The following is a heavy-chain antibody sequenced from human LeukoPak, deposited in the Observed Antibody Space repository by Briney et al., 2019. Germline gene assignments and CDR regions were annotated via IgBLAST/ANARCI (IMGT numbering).Heavy chain of an antibody. V-gene: IGHV4-34*01. CDR2: INHSGST. CDR1: GGSFSGYY. CDR3: ARGRAPHPSRLVAPYFDY. J-gene: IGHJ4*02. Sequence: SETLSLTCAVCGGSFSGYYWSWIRQPPGKGLEWIGEINHSGSTNYNPSLKSRVTISVDMSKNQFSLKLSSVTAADTAVYYCARGRAPHPSRLVAPYFDYWGQGTLVTVSS.